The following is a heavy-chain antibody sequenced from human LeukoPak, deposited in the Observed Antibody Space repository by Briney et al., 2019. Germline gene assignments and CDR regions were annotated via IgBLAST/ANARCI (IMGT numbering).Heavy chain of an antibody. CDR1: GFTFSDYS. CDR2: ISRSSRHV. D-gene: IGHD2-8*01. J-gene: IGHJ1*01. V-gene: IGHV3-21*01. Sequence: GGSLRLSCAASGFTFSDYSMNWVRQAPGKGLEWVSSISRSSRHVYYAGSVKGRFTISRDNAKNSLYLQMNSLRAEDMAVYFCVRDLMGSGSSTAYLHHWGQGTLVTVSS. CDR3: VRDLMGSGSSTAYLHH.